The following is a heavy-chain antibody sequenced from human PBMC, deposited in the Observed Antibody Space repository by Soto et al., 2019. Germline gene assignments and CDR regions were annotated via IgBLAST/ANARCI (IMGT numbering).Heavy chain of an antibody. J-gene: IGHJ4*02. V-gene: IGHV4-30-2*01. CDR1: GGSISSGGYS. CDR2: IYHSGST. CDR3: ARSPPRSAFDY. Sequence: PSETLSLTCAVSGGSISSGGYSWSWIRQPPGKVLEWIGYIYHSGSTYYNPSLKSRVTIXXXXSXNXFXLXXSSVTXADTAVYYCARSPPRSAFDYWGQGTLVTVSS.